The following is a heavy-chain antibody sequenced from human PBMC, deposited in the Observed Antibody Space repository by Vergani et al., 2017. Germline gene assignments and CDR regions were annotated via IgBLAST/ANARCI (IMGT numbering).Heavy chain of an antibody. J-gene: IGHJ5*02. D-gene: IGHD2-21*01. CDR1: GYTFTSYY. Sequence: QVQLVQSGAEVKKPGASVKVSCKASGYTFTSYYMHWVRQAPGQGLEWMGIINPSGGSTSYAQKFQGRVTMTRDTSTSTVYTELSSLRSEDTAVYYCARSIGYCAGATCRAYYFDHWGQGTRVTVSS. V-gene: IGHV1-46*01. CDR3: ARSIGYCAGATCRAYYFDH. CDR2: INPSGGST.